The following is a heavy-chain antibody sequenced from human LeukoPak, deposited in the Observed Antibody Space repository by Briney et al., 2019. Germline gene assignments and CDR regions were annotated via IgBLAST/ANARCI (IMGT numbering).Heavy chain of an antibody. CDR3: ARAPFYASGSSDHYFDY. Sequence: GRSLRLSCAAFGFTFRSYGMHWVRQAPGKGLEWVAVIWYDGSNTYYADSVKGRFTISRDNSKNPLYLQMNSLRAEDTAVDYCARAPFYASGSSDHYFDYWGQGTLVTVSS. CDR1: GFTFRSYG. V-gene: IGHV3-33*01. J-gene: IGHJ4*02. D-gene: IGHD3-10*01. CDR2: IWYDGSNT.